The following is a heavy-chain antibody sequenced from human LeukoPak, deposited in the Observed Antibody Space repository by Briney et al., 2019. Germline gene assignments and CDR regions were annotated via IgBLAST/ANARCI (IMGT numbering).Heavy chain of an antibody. CDR3: VKGYLSGYYFDY. J-gene: IGHJ4*02. Sequence: PGGSLRLSCSASGFTFSSYAMHWVRQAPGKGPEYVSAISSNGGSTYYADSVKGRFTISRDNSKNTLYLQMSSLRAEDTAVYYCVKGYLSGYYFDYWGQGTLVTVSS. CDR2: ISSNGGST. D-gene: IGHD3-10*01. CDR1: GFTFSSYA. V-gene: IGHV3-64D*06.